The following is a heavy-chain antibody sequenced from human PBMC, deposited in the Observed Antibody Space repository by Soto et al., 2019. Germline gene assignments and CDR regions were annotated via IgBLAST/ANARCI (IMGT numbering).Heavy chain of an antibody. V-gene: IGHV4-39*07. D-gene: IGHD1-26*01. CDR3: ARGLTSTGSYYTR. CDR2: IVHTGGT. J-gene: IGHJ4*02. Sequence: SEPLSLTCTVSGGSISSSSYYWTWIRQAPGKGLEWIGEIVHTGGTNYNPSLGSRLAMSIDPSRNQFSLRLSSVTAADTAVYYCARGLTSTGSYYTRWGQGTLVTVSS. CDR1: GGSISSSSYY.